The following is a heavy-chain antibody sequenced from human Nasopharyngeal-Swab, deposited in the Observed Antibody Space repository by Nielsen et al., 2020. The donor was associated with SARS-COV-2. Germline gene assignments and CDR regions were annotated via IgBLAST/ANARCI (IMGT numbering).Heavy chain of an antibody. CDR3: ARLPSAWGRRDFDY. Sequence: GGSLRLSCAASGFTFSTYSMIWVRQAPAKGLEWVSWISSSVSYIYYADSVKGRFTISRDNANNAPYLQMSSLRAEDTAVYYCARLPSAWGRRDFDYWGQGTLVTVSS. J-gene: IGHJ4*02. CDR1: GFTFSTYS. CDR2: ISSSVSYI. D-gene: IGHD6-19*01. V-gene: IGHV3-21*06.